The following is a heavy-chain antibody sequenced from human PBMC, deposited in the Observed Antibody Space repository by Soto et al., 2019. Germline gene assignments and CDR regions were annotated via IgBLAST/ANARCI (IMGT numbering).Heavy chain of an antibody. Sequence: FLRLSCAASGFTFSSYAMSWVRQAPGKGLEWVSSISGSGDSTFYADAVKGRLTISRDNSKNTLFLQVNSLRAEDTALYYCAKGRLASSTSRGMDVWGQGTTVTVSS. CDR1: GFTFSSYA. V-gene: IGHV3-23*01. CDR3: AKGRLASSTSRGMDV. CDR2: ISGSGDST. J-gene: IGHJ6*02. D-gene: IGHD2-2*01.